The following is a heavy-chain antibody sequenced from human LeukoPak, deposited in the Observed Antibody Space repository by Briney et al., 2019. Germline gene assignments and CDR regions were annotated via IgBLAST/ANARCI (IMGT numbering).Heavy chain of an antibody. J-gene: IGHJ4*02. CDR3: ATGYSSGWYGYYFDY. D-gene: IGHD6-19*01. CDR2: IYYSGST. CDR1: GGSISSYY. Sequence: TSETLSLTCTVSGGSISSYYWSWIRQPPGKGLEWIGYIYYSGSTNYNPSLKSRVTISVDTSKNQFSLKLSSVTAADTAVYYCATGYSSGWYGYYFDYWGQGTLVTVSS. V-gene: IGHV4-59*12.